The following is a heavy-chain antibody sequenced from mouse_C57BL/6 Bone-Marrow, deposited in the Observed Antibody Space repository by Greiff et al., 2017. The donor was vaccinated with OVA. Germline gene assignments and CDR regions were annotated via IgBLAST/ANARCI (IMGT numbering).Heavy chain of an antibody. CDR1: GYTFTDYE. CDR2: IDPETGGT. CDR3: TRGYSNYYAMDY. V-gene: IGHV1-15*01. D-gene: IGHD2-5*01. Sequence: QVQLKQSGAELVRPGASVTLSCKASGYTFTDYEMHWVKQTPVHGLEWIGAIDPETGGTAYNQKFKGKAILTADKSSSTAYMELRSLTSEDSAVYDWTRGYSNYYAMDYWGQGTSVTVSS. J-gene: IGHJ4*01.